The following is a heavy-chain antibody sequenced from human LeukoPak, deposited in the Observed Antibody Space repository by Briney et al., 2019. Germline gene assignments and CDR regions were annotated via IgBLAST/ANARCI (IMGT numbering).Heavy chain of an antibody. CDR3: ARGYDGLRRQRPIRRFDY. V-gene: IGHV4-34*01. CDR1: GDSFSDHF. J-gene: IGHJ4*02. Sequence: PSETLSLTCGVYGDSFSDHFWSWIRQPPGKGLEWIGEINHSGSTNHNPSLKSRVTLSIDTSKSHFSLKLNSVSAADTAVYYCARGYDGLRRQRPIRRFDYWGQGTPVTVSS. CDR2: INHSGST. D-gene: IGHD3-22*01.